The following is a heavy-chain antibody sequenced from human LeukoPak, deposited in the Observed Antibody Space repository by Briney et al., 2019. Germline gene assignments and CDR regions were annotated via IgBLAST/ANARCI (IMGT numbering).Heavy chain of an antibody. D-gene: IGHD3-22*01. J-gene: IGHJ4*02. CDR1: GFTFSSYS. Sequence: GGSLRLSCAASGFTFSSYSMNWVRQAPGKGLEWVSSISSSSSYIYYADSVKGRFTISRDNAKNSLYLQMNSLRAEDTAVYYCARDDYYYDSSGHYPSLPQFDYWGQGTLVTVSS. V-gene: IGHV3-21*01. CDR3: ARDDYYYDSSGHYPSLPQFDY. CDR2: ISSSSSYI.